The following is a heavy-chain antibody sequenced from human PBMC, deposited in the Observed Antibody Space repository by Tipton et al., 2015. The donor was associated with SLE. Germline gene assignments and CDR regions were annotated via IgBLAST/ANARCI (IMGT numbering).Heavy chain of an antibody. Sequence: TLSLTCAVYGGSFSGYYWSWIRQPPGKGLEWIGELNHSGSTNYNPSLKSRVTISVDTSKNQFSLKLSSVTAADTAVYYCARGPEQWLVNQHYFDYWGQGTLVTVSS. D-gene: IGHD6-19*01. CDR2: LNHSGST. CDR3: ARGPEQWLVNQHYFDY. CDR1: GGSFSGYY. V-gene: IGHV4-34*01. J-gene: IGHJ4*02.